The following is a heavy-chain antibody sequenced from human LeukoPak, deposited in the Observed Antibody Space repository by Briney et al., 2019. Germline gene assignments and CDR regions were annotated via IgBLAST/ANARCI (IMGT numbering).Heavy chain of an antibody. J-gene: IGHJ4*02. CDR1: GFTFSSYA. CDR3: ARGTRGYSYGYLAPEFVAYYFDY. D-gene: IGHD5-18*01. V-gene: IGHV3-23*01. CDR2: ISGSGGST. Sequence: GGSLRLSCAASGFTFSSYAMSWVRQAPGKGLEWVSAISGSGGSTYYADSVKGRFTISRDNSKNTLYLQMNSLRAEDTAVYYCARGTRGYSYGYLAPEFVAYYFDYWGQGTLVTVSS.